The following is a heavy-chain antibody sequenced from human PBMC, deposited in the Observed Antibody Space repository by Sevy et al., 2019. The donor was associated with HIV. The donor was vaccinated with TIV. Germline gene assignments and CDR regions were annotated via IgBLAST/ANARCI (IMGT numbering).Heavy chain of an antibody. CDR1: GGTFSSYA. CDR2: IIPIFGTA. CDR3: ARDRLAAAGTDGNWFDP. V-gene: IGHV1-69*13. Sequence: ASVKVSCKASGGTFSSYAISWVRQAPGQGLEWMGGIIPIFGTANYAQKFQGRVTITADESTSTAYMELSSLRSEDTAVYYCARDRLAAAGTDGNWFDPWGQGTLVTVSS. D-gene: IGHD6-13*01. J-gene: IGHJ5*02.